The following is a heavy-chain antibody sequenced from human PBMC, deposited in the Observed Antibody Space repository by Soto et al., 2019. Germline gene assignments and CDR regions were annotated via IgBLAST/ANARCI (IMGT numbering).Heavy chain of an antibody. J-gene: IGHJ4*02. CDR2: IRSKANSYAT. V-gene: IGHV3-73*01. CDR3: IVVVVPAAIM. D-gene: IGHD2-2*01. Sequence: GGSLRLSCAASGFTFSGSAMHWVRQASGKGLEWVGRIRSKANSYATAYAASVKGRFTISRDDSKNTAYLQMNSLKTEDTAVYYCIVVVVPAAIMWGQGTLVTVSS. CDR1: GFTFSGSA.